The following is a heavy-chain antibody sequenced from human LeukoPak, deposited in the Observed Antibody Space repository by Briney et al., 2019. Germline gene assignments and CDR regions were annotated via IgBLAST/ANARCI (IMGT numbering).Heavy chain of an antibody. D-gene: IGHD1-26*01. V-gene: IGHV1-24*01. Sequence: ASVKVSCKVSGYTLTELSMHWVRQAPGKGLEWMGGFDPEDGETIYAQKFQGRVTMTEDTSTDTAYMELSSLRSEDTAVYYCATFDKDREPSGRWFDPWGQGTLVTVSS. J-gene: IGHJ5*02. CDR3: ATFDKDREPSGRWFDP. CDR2: FDPEDGET. CDR1: GYTLTELS.